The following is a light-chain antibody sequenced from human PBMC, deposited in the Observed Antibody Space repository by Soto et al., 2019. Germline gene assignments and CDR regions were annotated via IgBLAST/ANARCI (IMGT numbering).Light chain of an antibody. CDR2: GTS. V-gene: IGKV3-20*01. CDR1: QSVSSSY. CDR3: QQYGTSALT. J-gene: IGKJ4*01. Sequence: EIVLTQSPGTLSLSPGERATLSCRASQSVSSSYLVWYQQRPGQPPRLLIYGTSTRAAGISDRFSGSGSGTVFTLTIYRLEPGDSAVYYCQQYGTSALTFGGGTKV.